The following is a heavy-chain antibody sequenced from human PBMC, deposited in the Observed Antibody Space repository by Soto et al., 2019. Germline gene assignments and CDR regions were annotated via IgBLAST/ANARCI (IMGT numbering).Heavy chain of an antibody. Sequence: TLSLTLTCTVSGFSVSARGVGVGWIRQPPGKALEWLGIIYWNDDKRYSPSLKSRLTITKDTSKNQVVLTMTNMDPVDTATYYCAHSPWGAAPDYWGQGTPVTVSS. CDR1: GFSVSARGVG. V-gene: IGHV2-5*01. D-gene: IGHD3-16*01. J-gene: IGHJ4*02. CDR2: IYWNDDK. CDR3: AHSPWGAAPDY.